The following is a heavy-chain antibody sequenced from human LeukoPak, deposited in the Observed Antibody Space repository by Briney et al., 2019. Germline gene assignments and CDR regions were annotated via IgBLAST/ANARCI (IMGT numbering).Heavy chain of an antibody. J-gene: IGHJ4*02. Sequence: ASVKVSCKASGYTFTGYYMNWVRQAPGQGLEWMGWINPNSGGTNYAQKFQGRVTMTRDTSISTAYMELSRLRSDDTAVYYCARIPGDYGEMFDYWGQGTLVTVSS. V-gene: IGHV1-2*02. CDR2: INPNSGGT. CDR3: ARIPGDYGEMFDY. D-gene: IGHD4-17*01. CDR1: GYTFTGYY.